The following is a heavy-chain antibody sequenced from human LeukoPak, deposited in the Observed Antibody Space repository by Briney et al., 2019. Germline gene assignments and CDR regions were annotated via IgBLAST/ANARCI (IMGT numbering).Heavy chain of an antibody. CDR1: GFTVSSNY. D-gene: IGHD1-26*01. J-gene: IGHJ4*02. CDR2: IYSGGST. CDR3: AKGLGVVEWELPYSY. Sequence: GGSLRLSCAASGFTVSSNYMSWVRQAPGKGLEWVSVIYSGGSTYYADSVKGRFTISRDNSKNTLYLQMNSLRAEDTAVYYCAKGLGVVEWELPYSYWGQGTLVTVSS. V-gene: IGHV3-66*01.